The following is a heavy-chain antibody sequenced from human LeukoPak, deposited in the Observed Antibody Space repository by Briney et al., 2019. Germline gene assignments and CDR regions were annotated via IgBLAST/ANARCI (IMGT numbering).Heavy chain of an antibody. D-gene: IGHD2-8*02. Sequence: GESLKISCAASRFSFSAYAMNWVRQAPGKGLEWVSSITGSGDSTYIADSVKGRFTIYRDNSENTMYMQMNNLRAEDTAVYYCAKGTLRSCTGARCYPFDYWGQGTLVNVSS. V-gene: IGHV3-23*01. CDR1: RFSFSAYA. J-gene: IGHJ4*02. CDR3: AKGTLRSCTGARCYPFDY. CDR2: ITGSGDST.